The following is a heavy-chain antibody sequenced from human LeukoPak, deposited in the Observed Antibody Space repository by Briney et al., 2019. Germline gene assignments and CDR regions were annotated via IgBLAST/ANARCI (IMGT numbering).Heavy chain of an antibody. CDR2: INPNSGGT. Sequence: ASVKVSCKASGYTFTGYYIHWVRQAPGQGLEWMGRINPNSGGTNYAQKFQGRVTMTRDTSISTAYMELSRLKSDDTAVYYCARSGGYDSTFDYWGQGTLVTVSS. CDR3: ARSGGYDSTFDY. CDR1: GYTFTGYY. D-gene: IGHD3-22*01. J-gene: IGHJ4*02. V-gene: IGHV1-2*06.